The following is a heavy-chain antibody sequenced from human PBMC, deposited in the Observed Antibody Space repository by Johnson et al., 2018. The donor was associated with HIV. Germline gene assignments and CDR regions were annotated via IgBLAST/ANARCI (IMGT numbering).Heavy chain of an antibody. CDR2: IYTGGST. CDR1: GFTFSSYA. CDR3: ARAYSYGVFDI. D-gene: IGHD5-18*01. J-gene: IGHJ3*02. Sequence: VQLVESGGGVVQPGRSLRLSCAASGFTFSSYALHWVRQAPGKGLDWVSVIYTGGSTYYADSVKGRFTISRDNSKKTLYLQMNTLRPEDTAVYYCARAYSYGVFDIWGQGTMVTVSS. V-gene: IGHV3-66*01.